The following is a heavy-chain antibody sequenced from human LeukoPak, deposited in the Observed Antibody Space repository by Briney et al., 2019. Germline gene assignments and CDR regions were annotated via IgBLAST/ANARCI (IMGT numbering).Heavy chain of an antibody. J-gene: IGHJ4*02. D-gene: IGHD6-13*01. Sequence: PGGSLRLSCAPSGFIFTNAWMTWVRQAPGKGLEWVGRIKSKTDGGTTDYAAPVKGRFIISRDDSKNTLYLQMNSLKTEDTAVYYCTTEAAAGTMDYWGQGTLVTVSS. CDR3: TTEAAAGTMDY. V-gene: IGHV3-15*01. CDR2: IKSKTDGGTT. CDR1: GFIFTNAW.